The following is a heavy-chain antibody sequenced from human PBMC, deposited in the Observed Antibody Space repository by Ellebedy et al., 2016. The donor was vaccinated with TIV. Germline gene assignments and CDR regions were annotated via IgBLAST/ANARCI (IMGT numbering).Heavy chain of an antibody. Sequence: AASVKVSCKASGGTFNYAITWVRQAPGQGLEWMGAVIPKFERGSHAQKFQGRVTITADEATSTAYMEMSSLRYDDTAVYYCATSGRVAVTTTFDYWGQGTLVTVSS. CDR1: GGTFNYA. D-gene: IGHD4-17*01. CDR3: ATSGRVAVTTTFDY. J-gene: IGHJ4*02. V-gene: IGHV1-69*13. CDR2: VIPKFERG.